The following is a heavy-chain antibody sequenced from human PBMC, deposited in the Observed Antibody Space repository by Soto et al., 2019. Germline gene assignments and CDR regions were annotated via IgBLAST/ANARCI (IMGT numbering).Heavy chain of an antibody. V-gene: IGHV1-69*01. CDR3: ARQPSYYYDSSGRGYYFDY. D-gene: IGHD3-22*01. J-gene: IGHJ4*02. CDR2: IIPIFGTA. CDR1: GGTFSSYA. Sequence: QVQLVQSGAEVKKPGSSVKVSCKASGGTFSSYAISWVRQAPGQGLEWMGGIIPIFGTANYAQKFQGRVTITADESTSTADMELSSLRSEDTAVYYCARQPSYYYDSSGRGYYFDYWGQGTLVTVSS.